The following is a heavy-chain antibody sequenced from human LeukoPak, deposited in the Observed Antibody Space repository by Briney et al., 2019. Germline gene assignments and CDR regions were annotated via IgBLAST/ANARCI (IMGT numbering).Heavy chain of an antibody. D-gene: IGHD2-2*01. V-gene: IGHV1-18*01. CDR2: MSAYNGNT. Sequence: ASVKVSCKASGYTFTSYGISWVRQAPGQGLEWMGWMSAYNGNTNYAQKLQGRVTMTTDTSTSTAYMELRSLRSDDTAVYYCARDLGDIVVVPAADYFVYWGQGTLVTVSS. CDR1: GYTFTSYG. CDR3: ARDLGDIVVVPAADYFVY. J-gene: IGHJ4*02.